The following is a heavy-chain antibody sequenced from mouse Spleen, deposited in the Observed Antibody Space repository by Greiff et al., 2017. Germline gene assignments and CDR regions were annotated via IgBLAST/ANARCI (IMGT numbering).Heavy chain of an antibody. CDR1: GFTFSDYG. D-gene: IGHD2-1*01. CDR2: ISSGSSTI. Sequence: DVKLVESGGGLVKPGGSLKLSCAASGFTFSDYGMHWVRQAPEKGLEWVAYISSGSSTIYYADTVKGRFTISRDNAKNTLFLQMTSLRSEDTAMYYCARDGNFFSWFAYWGQGTLVTVSA. J-gene: IGHJ3*01. CDR3: ARDGNFFSWFAY. V-gene: IGHV5-17*01.